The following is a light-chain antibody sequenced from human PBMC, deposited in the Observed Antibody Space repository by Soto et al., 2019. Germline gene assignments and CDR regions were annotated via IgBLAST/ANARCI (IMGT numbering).Light chain of an antibody. J-gene: IGKJ1*01. CDR2: VAS. CDR3: QLYGNSPT. CDR1: QRVSSGY. V-gene: IGKV3-20*01. Sequence: EIVLTQSPGTLSLSPGDGSTLSCRASQRVSSGYLAWYQQKPGQAPRLLIYVASRRGGGIPDRFSGSGSGTDFTLRISTLEPEAFAGYWFQLYGNSPTFGQGTRVQIK.